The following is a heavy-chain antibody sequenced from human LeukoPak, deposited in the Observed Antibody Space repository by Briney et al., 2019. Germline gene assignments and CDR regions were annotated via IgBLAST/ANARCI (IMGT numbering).Heavy chain of an antibody. CDR1: GYTLTGYY. V-gene: IGHV1-2*02. J-gene: IGHJ4*02. Sequence: ASVKVSCKASGYTLTGYYMHWVRQAPGQGLEWMGWINPNSGGTNYAQKLQGRVTMTTDTSTSTAYMELRSLRSDDTAVYYCAKAVTHGSGLADWGQGTLVTVSS. CDR2: INPNSGGT. CDR3: AKAVTHGSGLAD. D-gene: IGHD3-10*01.